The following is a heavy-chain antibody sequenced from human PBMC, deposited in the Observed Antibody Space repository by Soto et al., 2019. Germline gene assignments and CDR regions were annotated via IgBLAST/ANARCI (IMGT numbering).Heavy chain of an antibody. J-gene: IGHJ5*02. CDR1: GGSISSYY. CDR2: TYYSGST. Sequence: PSETLALTCTVSGGSISSYYWSWIRQPPGKGLEWIGYTYYSGSTNYNPSLKSRVTISVDTSKNQFSLKLSSVTAADTAVYYCARGGTDNWFDPWGQGTLVTVSS. CDR3: ARGGTDNWFDP. V-gene: IGHV4-59*01.